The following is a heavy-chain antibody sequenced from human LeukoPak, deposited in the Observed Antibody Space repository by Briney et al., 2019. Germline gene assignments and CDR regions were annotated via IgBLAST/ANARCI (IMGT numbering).Heavy chain of an antibody. V-gene: IGHV3-21*01. CDR3: ASLRGEADY. Sequence: GGSLRLSCAASGFTFSSYSMKWVRQAPGKGLEWVSSISSSSSYIYYADSVKGRFTISRDNAKNSLYLQMNSLRAEDTAVYYCASLRGEADYWGQGTLVTVSS. CDR1: GFTFSSYS. D-gene: IGHD3-16*01. CDR2: ISSSSSYI. J-gene: IGHJ4*02.